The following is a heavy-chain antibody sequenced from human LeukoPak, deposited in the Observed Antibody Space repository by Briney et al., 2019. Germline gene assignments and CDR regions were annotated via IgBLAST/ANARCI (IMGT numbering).Heavy chain of an antibody. V-gene: IGHV4-4*07. J-gene: IGHJ4*02. CDR3: ARAPRIAVADIFDY. Sequence: PSETLSLTCTVSGGSISSYYWSWIRQPAGKGLEWIGRIYTSGSTNYNPSLKSRVTMSVDTSKNQFSLKLSSVTAADTAVYYCARAPRIAVADIFDYWGQGTLVTVSS. CDR2: IYTSGST. D-gene: IGHD6-19*01. CDR1: GGSISSYY.